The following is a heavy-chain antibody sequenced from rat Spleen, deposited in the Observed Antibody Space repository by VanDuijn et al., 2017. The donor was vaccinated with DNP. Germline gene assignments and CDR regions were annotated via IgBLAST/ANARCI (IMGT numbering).Heavy chain of an antibody. Sequence: EVQLVESGGGLVQPGRSLKLSCAASGFTFSNYGMAWIRQVPGKGLEWIASITSGTGTTSYADAVKGRFMISRDDSKSTLSLQMDSLRSEDTATYYCTTESTYYGYFDYWGQGVMVPVSS. D-gene: IGHD1-9*01. CDR3: TTESTYYGYFDY. V-gene: IGHV5-27*01. J-gene: IGHJ2*01. CDR2: ITSGTGTT. CDR1: GFTFSNYG.